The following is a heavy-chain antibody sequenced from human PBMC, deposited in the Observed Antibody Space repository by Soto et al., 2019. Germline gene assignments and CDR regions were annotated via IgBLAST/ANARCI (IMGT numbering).Heavy chain of an antibody. J-gene: IGHJ6*02. Sequence: SETLSLTCAVYGGSFIGYYWSWIRQPPGKGLEWTGEINHSGSTNYNPSLKSRVTISVDTSKNQFSLKLSSVTAADTAVYYCARGSAPTDQYYDFWSGYYRYYYYYGMDVWGQGTTVTVSS. CDR2: INHSGST. CDR1: GGSFIGYY. CDR3: ARGSAPTDQYYDFWSGYYRYYYYYGMDV. D-gene: IGHD3-3*01. V-gene: IGHV4-34*01.